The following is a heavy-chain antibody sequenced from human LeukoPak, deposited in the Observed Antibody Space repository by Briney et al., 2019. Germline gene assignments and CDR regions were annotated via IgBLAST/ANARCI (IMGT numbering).Heavy chain of an antibody. Sequence: ASVKVSCKASGGTFSSYAISWVRQAPGQGLEWMGGIIPIFGTANYAQKFQGRVTITADKSTSTAYMELSSLRSEDTAAYYCARGCSSTSCYDRRRWFDPWGQGTLVTVSS. V-gene: IGHV1-69*06. CDR3: ARGCSSTSCYDRRRWFDP. J-gene: IGHJ5*02. CDR2: IIPIFGTA. D-gene: IGHD2-2*01. CDR1: GGTFSSYA.